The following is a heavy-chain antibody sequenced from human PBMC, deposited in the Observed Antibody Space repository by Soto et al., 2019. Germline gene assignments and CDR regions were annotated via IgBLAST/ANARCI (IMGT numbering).Heavy chain of an antibody. J-gene: IGHJ6*01. CDR3: AGGRPQPGIAMVDV. V-gene: IGHV4-30-2*01. CDR2: IYHSGST. CDR1: GGSISSGVYS. D-gene: IGHD6-13*01. Sequence: SETLSLTCAVSGGSISSGVYSWTWVRQTPGKGLEWIGNIYHSGSTSYNTSLKSRVTISVDRSKNQFSLKLTSVTAADTAVYYCAGGRPQPGIAMVDVWGQGTTVTVSS.